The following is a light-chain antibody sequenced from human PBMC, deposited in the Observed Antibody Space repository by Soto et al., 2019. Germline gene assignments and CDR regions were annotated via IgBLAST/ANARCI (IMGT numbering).Light chain of an antibody. CDR2: EVS. J-gene: IGLJ1*01. CDR3: SSYAGSNLVV. CDR1: SSDIGGYNY. V-gene: IGLV2-8*01. Sequence: QSALTQPPSASGSPGQSVTISCTGTSSDIGGYNYVSWYQQHPGKAPKLMIYEVSKRPSGVPDRLSGSKSGNTASLTVSGLQAEDEADYHFSSYAGSNLVVFGTGTKVTVL.